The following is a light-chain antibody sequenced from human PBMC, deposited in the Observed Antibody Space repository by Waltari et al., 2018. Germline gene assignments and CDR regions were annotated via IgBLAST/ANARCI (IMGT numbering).Light chain of an antibody. CDR1: QNIYSN. CDR3: QHYYDNPYS. V-gene: IGKV1-6*01. CDR2: AAS. Sequence: IQMTQSPSALSASVEDRVTISCRASQNIYSNLAWYQQKPGKAPKLLIYAASSLQSGIPSRFSGSGSGTDFTLTISSLQPKDSAAYYCQHYYDNPYSFGQGTKVEIK. J-gene: IGKJ2*03.